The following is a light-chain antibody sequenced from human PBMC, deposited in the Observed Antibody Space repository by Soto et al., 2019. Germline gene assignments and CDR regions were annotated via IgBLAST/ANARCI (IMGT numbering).Light chain of an antibody. CDR2: SAS. CDR3: QQYINGYT. Sequence: EVVMTQSTATLSVFPGERVTLSCRASQSVSTSLAWYQQKPGQAPRLLIYSASTRATGIPARFSGGGSGTEFTLTISSLESEDFAVYYCQQYINGYTFGQGTKLEIK. J-gene: IGKJ2*01. V-gene: IGKV3-15*01. CDR1: QSVSTS.